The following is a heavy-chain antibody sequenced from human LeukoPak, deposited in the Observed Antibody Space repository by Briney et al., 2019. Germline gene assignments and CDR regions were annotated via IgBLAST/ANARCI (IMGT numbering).Heavy chain of an antibody. Sequence: PGGSLRLSCAASGFTFSSYAMSWVRQAPGKGLEWVSGISDSGGSTYYADSAKGRFTISRDNSKNTLYLQMTSLRAEDTAVYYCAKMPVSYSSGWSNFDYWGQGTLVTVSS. CDR2: ISDSGGST. V-gene: IGHV3-23*01. CDR1: GFTFSSYA. J-gene: IGHJ4*02. D-gene: IGHD6-19*01. CDR3: AKMPVSYSSGWSNFDY.